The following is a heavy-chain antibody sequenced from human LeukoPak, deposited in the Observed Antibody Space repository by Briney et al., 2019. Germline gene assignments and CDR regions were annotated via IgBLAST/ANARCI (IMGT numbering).Heavy chain of an antibody. J-gene: IGHJ5*02. CDR1: GGSISTTNYY. V-gene: IGHV4-39*07. CDR2: VYYSGST. D-gene: IGHD6-13*01. Sequence: SSETLSLTCTVSGGSISTTNYYWGWIRQSPGKGLEWFGCVYYSGSTYYNPSLKSRVTISVDTSQNQFSLQLTSVTAADTAVYYCARLAAAGPYNWFDPWGQGTLVTVSS. CDR3: ARLAAAGPYNWFDP.